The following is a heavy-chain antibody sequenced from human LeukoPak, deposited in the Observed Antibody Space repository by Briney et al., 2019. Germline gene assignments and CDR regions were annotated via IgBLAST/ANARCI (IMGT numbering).Heavy chain of an antibody. CDR3: ARDITY. J-gene: IGHJ4*02. D-gene: IGHD1-14*01. CDR2: ISSSGSTI. Sequence: GGSLRLSCAASGFTFSSYNMNWVRQAPGKGLEWVSHISSSGSTIYSADSVKGRFIISRDNAKNFLYLQMNSLRDEDSAVYYCARDITYWGQGTLVTVSS. CDR1: GFTFSSYN. V-gene: IGHV3-48*02.